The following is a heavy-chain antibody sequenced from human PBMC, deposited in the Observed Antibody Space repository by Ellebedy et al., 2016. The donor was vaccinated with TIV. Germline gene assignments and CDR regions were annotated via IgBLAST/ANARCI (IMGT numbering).Heavy chain of an antibody. D-gene: IGHD3-3*01. CDR1: GCTSRNYW. CDR3: ACWAGQERFQGPFDY. CDR2: VNTDGSST. J-gene: IGHJ4*02. V-gene: IGHV3-74*01. Sequence: GESLKISCAASGCTSRNYWMHWVRQAPGKGLVWVSRVNTDGSSTSYADSVKGRFTISRDNARNTFYLQMNNLRVEDTAVYYCACWAGQERFQGPFDYWGQGTLVIVSS.